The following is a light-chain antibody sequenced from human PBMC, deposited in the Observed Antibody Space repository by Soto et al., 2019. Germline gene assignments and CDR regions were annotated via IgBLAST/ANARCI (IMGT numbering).Light chain of an antibody. CDR3: TSYAGGNNV. Sequence: QSALTQPPSASGSPGQSVSISCTGTSSDVGGYNYVSWYQQHPGKVPKLIIYEVNKRPSGVPDRFSGSKSGNTASLTVTGLQAEDEADYYCTSYAGGNNVFGTGTKVPS. CDR1: SSDVGGYNY. J-gene: IGLJ1*01. CDR2: EVN. V-gene: IGLV2-8*01.